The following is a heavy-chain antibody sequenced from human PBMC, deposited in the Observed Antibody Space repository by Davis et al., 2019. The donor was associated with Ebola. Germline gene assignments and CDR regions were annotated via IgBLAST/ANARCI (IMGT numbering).Heavy chain of an antibody. CDR3: ARGVCSGGSCYRLMNY. Sequence: ASVKVSCKASGYTFTGYYMHWVRQAPGQGLEWMGWIKPNSGGTNYAQKFQGRVTMTRDTSISTAYMELSRLRSDDTAVYYCARGVCSGGSCYRLMNYWGQGTLVTVSS. V-gene: IGHV1-2*02. D-gene: IGHD2-15*01. CDR2: IKPNSGGT. CDR1: GYTFTGYY. J-gene: IGHJ4*02.